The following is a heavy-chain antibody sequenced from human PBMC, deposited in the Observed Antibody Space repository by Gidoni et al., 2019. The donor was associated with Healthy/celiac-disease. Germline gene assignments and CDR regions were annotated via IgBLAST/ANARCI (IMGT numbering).Heavy chain of an antibody. CDR3: ARELYCSSTICDTPYYYGMDV. CDR1: GFSFSSYG. J-gene: IGHJ6*02. CDR2: RWYDGRNK. V-gene: IGHV3-33*01. D-gene: IGHD2-2*02. Sequence: MVESGGGVVKPGRSLRLSCAAYGFSFSSYGMPLVRQAPGTGLEWVAVRWYDGRNKYYADAVKGRFTISRDNSKNTLYLQMNSLRAEDTAVYYCARELYCSSTICDTPYYYGMDVWGQGTTVTVSS.